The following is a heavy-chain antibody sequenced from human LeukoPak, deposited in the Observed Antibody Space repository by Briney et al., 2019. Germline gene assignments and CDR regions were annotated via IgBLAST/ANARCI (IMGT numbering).Heavy chain of an antibody. CDR1: GFTFSSYA. CDR2: NSGSGGST. V-gene: IGHV3-23*01. D-gene: IGHD2/OR15-2a*01. CDR3: ARVQTPYNTIYSVFFDY. Sequence: QPGGSLRLSCAASGFTFSSYAMTWVRQAPGKGLEWVSTNSGSGGSTYFADSVMGRFTISRDNSKNTLYLQMNSLRAEDTAVYYCARVQTPYNTIYSVFFDYWGQGTRVTVSS. J-gene: IGHJ4*02.